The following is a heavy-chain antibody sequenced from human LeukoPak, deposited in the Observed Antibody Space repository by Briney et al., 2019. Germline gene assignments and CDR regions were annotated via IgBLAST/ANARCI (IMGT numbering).Heavy chain of an antibody. CDR3: ARKKITGTTAMGFDY. Sequence: PSETLSLTCTVSGYSISSGYYWGWIRQPPGKGLEWIGSIYHSGSTYYNPSLKSRVTISVDTSKNQFSLKLSPVTAADTAVYYCARKKITGTTAMGFDYWGQGTLVTVSS. CDR2: IYHSGST. J-gene: IGHJ4*02. V-gene: IGHV4-38-2*02. D-gene: IGHD1-7*01. CDR1: GYSISSGYY.